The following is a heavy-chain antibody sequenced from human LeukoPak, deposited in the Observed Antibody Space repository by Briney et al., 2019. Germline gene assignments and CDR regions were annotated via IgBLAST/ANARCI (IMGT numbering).Heavy chain of an antibody. CDR2: IYDSGST. CDR1: GGSISRYY. D-gene: IGHD3-10*01. CDR3: ARIWFGELLC. J-gene: IGHJ4*02. Sequence: SETLSLTCNVSGGSISRYYWSWIRQPPGKGLEWIGYIYDSGSTHYNPSLGSRVTMSIDTSKNQFSLKLSSVTAADTAVYYCARIWFGELLCWGQGTLVTVSS. V-gene: IGHV4-59*08.